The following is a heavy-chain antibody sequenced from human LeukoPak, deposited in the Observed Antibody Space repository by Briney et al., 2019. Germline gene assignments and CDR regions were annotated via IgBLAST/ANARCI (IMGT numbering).Heavy chain of an antibody. D-gene: IGHD3-9*01. V-gene: IGHV3-23*01. CDR3: AKEPHMLIGYYTDYFDY. Sequence: GGSLRLSCAASGFTFDDYGMSWVRQAPGKGLEWVSAISGSGHSTYYADSVKGRFTVSRDNLKNTLYLQMNSLRLEDTAIYFCAKEPHMLIGYYTDYFDYWGQGTLVTVSS. J-gene: IGHJ4*02. CDR1: GFTFDDYG. CDR2: ISGSGHST.